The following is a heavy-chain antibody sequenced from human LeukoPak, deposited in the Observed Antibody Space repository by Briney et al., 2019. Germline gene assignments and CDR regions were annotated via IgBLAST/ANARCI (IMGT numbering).Heavy chain of an antibody. CDR2: INHSGST. J-gene: IGHJ5*02. V-gene: IGHV4-34*01. CDR1: GGSFSGYY. CDR3: ARVKTMVRGVNPRYNWFDP. Sequence: SETLSLTCAVYGGSFSGYYWSWIRQPPGKGLEWIGEINHSGSTNYNPSLKSRVTISVDTSKNQFSLKLSSVTAADTAVYYCARVKTMVRGVNPRYNWFDPWGQGTLVTVSS. D-gene: IGHD3-10*01.